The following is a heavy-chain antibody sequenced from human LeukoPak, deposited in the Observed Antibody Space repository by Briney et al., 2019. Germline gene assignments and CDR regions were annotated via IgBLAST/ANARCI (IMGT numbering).Heavy chain of an antibody. CDR3: ARGYARVSGVNYFDY. V-gene: IGHV4-39*07. CDR2: IYYSGST. D-gene: IGHD2-8*01. Sequence: SETLSLTCTVSGGSISSSSYYWGWIRQPPGKGLEWIGSIYYSGSTYYNPSLKSRVTISVDTSKNQFSLKLSSVTAADTAVYYCARGYARVSGVNYFDYWGQGTLVTVSS. J-gene: IGHJ4*02. CDR1: GGSISSSSYY.